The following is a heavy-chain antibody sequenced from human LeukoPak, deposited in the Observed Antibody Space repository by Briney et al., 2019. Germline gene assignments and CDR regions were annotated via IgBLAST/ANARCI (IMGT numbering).Heavy chain of an antibody. CDR2: VAVIGAS. V-gene: IGHV4-59*01. D-gene: IGHD2-21*01. Sequence: PSETLSLTRTVPVDSLNTYYGTWIWPTPQKKLGWIGFVAVIGASNYNPSPKSRVSISIHTSKTQFCLALTSVTPADTAVYCFAIVVRGVVNSNWFEPWGEGTL. CDR3: AIVVRGVVNSNWFEP. CDR1: VDSLNTYY. J-gene: IGHJ5*02.